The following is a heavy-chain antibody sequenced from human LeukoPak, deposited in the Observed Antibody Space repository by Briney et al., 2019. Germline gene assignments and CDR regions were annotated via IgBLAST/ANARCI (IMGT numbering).Heavy chain of an antibody. CDR3: AKDMGSHGSGSYYAFDI. Sequence: GESLRLSCAASGFSFNAYGMHWVRQAPGKGLEWVAFIRYDGINKDYADSVKGRFTFSRDSSKNTLYLQMSSLRTEDTAVYYCAKDMGSHGSGSYYAFDIWGQGTMVTVSS. D-gene: IGHD3-10*01. V-gene: IGHV3-30*02. J-gene: IGHJ3*02. CDR1: GFSFNAYG. CDR2: IRYDGINK.